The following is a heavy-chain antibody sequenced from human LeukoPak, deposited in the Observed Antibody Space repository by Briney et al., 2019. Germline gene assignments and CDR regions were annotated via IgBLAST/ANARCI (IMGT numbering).Heavy chain of an antibody. D-gene: IGHD1-1*01. CDR1: GFTFSSHA. V-gene: IGHV3-23*05. CDR3: ANEVRPNDY. CDR2: IDISGGST. Sequence: GGSLRLSCAASGFTFSSHAMCWVRQAPGKGLEWVSSIDISGGSTYYADSVKGRFTISRDNSKNTLYLQMNSLRVEDTALYYCANEVRPNDYWGQGKLFTVSS. J-gene: IGHJ4*02.